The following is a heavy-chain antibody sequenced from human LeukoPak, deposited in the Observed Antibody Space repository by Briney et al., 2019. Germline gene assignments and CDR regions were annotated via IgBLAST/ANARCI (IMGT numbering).Heavy chain of an antibody. D-gene: IGHD3-10*01. V-gene: IGHV4-38-2*01. CDR2: IYHSGST. CDR1: GYGISSGYY. J-gene: IGHJ4*02. CDR3: ARIITMIRGERSGYFAS. Sequence: PSETLSLTCAVSGYGISSGYYWGWIRQSPGKGLEWMASIYHSGSTYYNPSLKNRVTISVDTSKSQLSQELISVTAADTAVYYCARIITMIRGERSGYFASWGQGTLVTVSS.